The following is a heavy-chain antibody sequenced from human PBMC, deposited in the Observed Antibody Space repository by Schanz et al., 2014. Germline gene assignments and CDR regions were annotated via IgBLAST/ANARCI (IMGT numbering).Heavy chain of an antibody. CDR3: ARGGYSSGWYDRDIAHFDY. D-gene: IGHD6-19*01. Sequence: QVQLVQSGAEVKKPGASVKVSCKASGYTFISYGIKWVRQAPGQGFEWMGWISAYNGHTDYAQKLQGRVTLTTDTSTSTAYMELRNLRSDDTAVYYCARGGYSSGWYDRDIAHFDYWGQGTLVTVSS. CDR1: GYTFISYG. J-gene: IGHJ4*02. CDR2: ISAYNGHT. V-gene: IGHV1-18*01.